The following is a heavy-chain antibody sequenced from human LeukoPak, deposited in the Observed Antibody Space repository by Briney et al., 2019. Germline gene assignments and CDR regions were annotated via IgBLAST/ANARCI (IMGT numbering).Heavy chain of an antibody. CDR2: ILYDGSNK. CDR1: GFTFSSYG. Sequence: PGRSLRLSCAASGFTFSSYGLHWVRQAPGKGLEWVAVILYDGSNKYYADSVKGRFTISRDNSKNTLYLQMNSLRAEDTAVYYCAKDPGPAIAGAGDYFDYWGQGTLVIVSS. D-gene: IGHD6-13*01. V-gene: IGHV3-30*18. J-gene: IGHJ4*02. CDR3: AKDPGPAIAGAGDYFDY.